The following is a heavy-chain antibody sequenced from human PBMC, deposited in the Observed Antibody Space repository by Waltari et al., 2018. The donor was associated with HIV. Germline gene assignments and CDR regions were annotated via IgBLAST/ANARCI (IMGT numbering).Heavy chain of an antibody. Sequence: QVQLQESGPGLVKPSQTLSLTCTVSGGSISSGSYYWSWIRQPAGKGLEWIGRIYTSGSTNYNPSLKSRVTISVDTSKNQFSLKLSSVTAADTAVYYCARAGGITGTQLGWYFDYWGQGTLVTVSS. CDR2: IYTSGST. J-gene: IGHJ4*02. D-gene: IGHD1-20*01. CDR3: ARAGGITGTQLGWYFDY. CDR1: GGSISSGSYY. V-gene: IGHV4-61*02.